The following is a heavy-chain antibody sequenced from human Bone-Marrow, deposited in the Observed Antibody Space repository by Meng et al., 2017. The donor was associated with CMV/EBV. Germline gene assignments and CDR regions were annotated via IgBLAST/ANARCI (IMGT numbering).Heavy chain of an antibody. D-gene: IGHD3-3*01. CDR3: ARLLRFLQDWFDP. CDR2: INHSGST. CDR1: GGSFSGYY. V-gene: IGHV4-34*01. Sequence: SEALSLTCAVYGGSFSGYYWSWIRQPPGKGLEWIGEINHSGSTNYNPSLKSRVTISVDTSKNQFSLKLSSVTAADTAVYYCARLLRFLQDWFDPWGQGTLVTVSS. J-gene: IGHJ5*02.